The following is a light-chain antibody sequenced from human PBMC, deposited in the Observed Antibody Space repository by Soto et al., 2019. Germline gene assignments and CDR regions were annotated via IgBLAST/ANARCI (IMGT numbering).Light chain of an antibody. Sequence: DTQMTQSPSSVSAFVGDRVTVTYRASQGVGNWLAWYQQKPGQAPQLLIYSVSTLQSGVPPRFSGSGSGTDFTLTISSLQPEDVATYFCQQANSFPVTFGPGTKVDIK. CDR1: QGVGNW. J-gene: IGKJ3*01. CDR3: QQANSFPVT. CDR2: SVS. V-gene: IGKV1D-12*01.